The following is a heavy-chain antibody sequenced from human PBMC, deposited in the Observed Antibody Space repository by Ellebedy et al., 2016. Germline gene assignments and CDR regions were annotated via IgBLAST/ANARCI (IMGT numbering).Heavy chain of an antibody. V-gene: IGHV4-34*01. CDR2: INHSGST. J-gene: IGHJ6*03. CDR1: GGSFSGYY. CDR3: ARKYYYGSGSYWGSYYYYYYMDV. Sequence: SETLSLXCAVYGGSFSGYYWSWIRQPPGKGLEWIGEINHSGSTNYNPSLKSRVTISVDTSKNQFSLKLSSVTAADTAVYYCARKYYYGSGSYWGSYYYYYYMDVWGKGTTVTVSS. D-gene: IGHD3-10*01.